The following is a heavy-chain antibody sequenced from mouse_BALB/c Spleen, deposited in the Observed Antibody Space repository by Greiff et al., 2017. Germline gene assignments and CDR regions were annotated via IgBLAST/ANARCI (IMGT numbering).Heavy chain of an antibody. CDR1: GYTFTSYW. Sequence: EVKLQQSGTVLARPGASVKMSCKASGYTFTSYWMHWVKQRPGQGLEWIGAIYPGNSDTSYNQKFKGKAKLTAVTSTSTAYMELSSLTNEDSAVYYCTRLLRLRYFDVWGAGTTVTVSS. V-gene: IGHV1-5*01. D-gene: IGHD1-2*01. CDR3: TRLLRLRYFDV. CDR2: IYPGNSDT. J-gene: IGHJ1*01.